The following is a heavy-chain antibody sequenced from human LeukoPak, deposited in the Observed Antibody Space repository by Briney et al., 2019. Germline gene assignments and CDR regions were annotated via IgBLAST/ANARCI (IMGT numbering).Heavy chain of an antibody. V-gene: IGHV3-23*01. J-gene: IGHJ4*02. CDR1: GFTFSTYA. Sequence: PGGSLRLSCAASGFTFSTYAIGWVRQAPGGGLEWVLTISGSVGSTYYADSVKGRFTISRDNSKNTLYLQMNSLRPEDTAVYYCARPMSTYGDYCLDYWGQGTLVTVSS. CDR3: ARPMSTYGDYCLDY. CDR2: ISGSVGST. D-gene: IGHD4-17*01.